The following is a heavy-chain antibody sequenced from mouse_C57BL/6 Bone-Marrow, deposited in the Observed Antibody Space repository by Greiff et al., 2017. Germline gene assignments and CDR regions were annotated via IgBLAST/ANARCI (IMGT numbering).Heavy chain of an antibody. D-gene: IGHD1-1*01. J-gene: IGHJ3*01. CDR3: AREYYGSSPIAY. V-gene: IGHV14-2*01. CDR1: GFNIKDYY. CDR2: IDPEDGET. Sequence: VQLQQSGAELVKPGASVKLSCTASGFNIKDYYMHWVKQRTEQGLEWIGRIDPEDGETKYAPKFQGKATITADTSSNTSYLQLSSLTSEDTAVYYGAREYYGSSPIAYWGQGTLVTVSA.